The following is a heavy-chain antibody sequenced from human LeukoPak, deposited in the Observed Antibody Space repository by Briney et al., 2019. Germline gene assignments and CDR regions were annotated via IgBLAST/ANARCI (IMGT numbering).Heavy chain of an antibody. CDR3: AKEGRAVAALDY. V-gene: IGHV3-23*01. Sequence: GGSLRLSCAAYGFTFRSYAMNWVRQAPGKGLEWVPGISGSGGNTYSAESLKGRVTISRDNSKNTLYLQMNSLRAEDTAVYYCAKEGRAVAALDYWGQGTLVTVSS. CDR1: GFTFRSYA. D-gene: IGHD6-19*01. CDR2: ISGSGGNT. J-gene: IGHJ4*02.